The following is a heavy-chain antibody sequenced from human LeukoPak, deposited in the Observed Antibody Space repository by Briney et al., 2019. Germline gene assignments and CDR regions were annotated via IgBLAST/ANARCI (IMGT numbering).Heavy chain of an antibody. CDR1: GFTFTTYW. V-gene: IGHV3-7*01. D-gene: IGHD3-10*01. Sequence: GGSLRLSCRTSGFTFTTYWMSWVRQAPGKGLEWVANIKHDGSEKYYVDSVKGRFTISRDNAKNSLYLQMSSLRAEDTAVYYCAKDRGISRPFQYWGQGTLVTVSS. CDR3: AKDRGISRPFQY. CDR2: IKHDGSEK. J-gene: IGHJ4*02.